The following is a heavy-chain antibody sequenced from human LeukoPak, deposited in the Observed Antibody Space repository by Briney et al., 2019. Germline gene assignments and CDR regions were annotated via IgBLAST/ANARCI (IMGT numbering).Heavy chain of an antibody. Sequence: PGGSLRLSCAVSGFTVSSNYMSWVRQAPGKGLEWVSVIYSGGSTYYADSVKGRFTISRHNSMNTLYLQMNSLRGEDTAVYYCARGGGDYSPFDYWGQGTLVTVSS. D-gene: IGHD4-11*01. CDR3: ARGGGDYSPFDY. J-gene: IGHJ4*02. V-gene: IGHV3-53*04. CDR2: IYSGGST. CDR1: GFTVSSNY.